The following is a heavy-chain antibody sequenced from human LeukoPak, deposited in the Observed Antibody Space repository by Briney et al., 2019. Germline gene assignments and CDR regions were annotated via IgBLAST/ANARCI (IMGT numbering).Heavy chain of an antibody. D-gene: IGHD2-2*01. V-gene: IGHV3-30*02. CDR3: AKDHVGYCRSTSCYDAFEI. Sequence: GGSLRLSCAASGFTVSGYGMHWVRQVPGNRLEWVAFIHFDGSNKYHADSVKARFTISRDNSKNTLYLQMNSLRLDDTAVYYCAKDHVGYCRSTSCYDAFEIWGQGTMDTVSS. CDR2: IHFDGSNK. CDR1: GFTVSGYG. J-gene: IGHJ3*02.